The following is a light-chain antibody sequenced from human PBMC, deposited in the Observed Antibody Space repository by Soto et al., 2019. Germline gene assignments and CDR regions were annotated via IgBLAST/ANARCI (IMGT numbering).Light chain of an antibody. J-gene: IGKJ1*01. Sequence: DIQMTQSPPSLSASVGDRVTITCRASQGISTYLVWYQQKPGTVPKLLIFAASTLQSGVPSRFSGSGSGTDFTLTISSLQPEDVATYYCQSYTGAPWTFGQGTKVEI. CDR1: QGISTY. CDR2: AAS. V-gene: IGKV1-27*01. CDR3: QSYTGAPWT.